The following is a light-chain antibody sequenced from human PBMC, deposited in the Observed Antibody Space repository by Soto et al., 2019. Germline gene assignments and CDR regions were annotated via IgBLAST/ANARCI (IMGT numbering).Light chain of an antibody. J-gene: IGKJ4*01. Sequence: DIQMTQSPSTLSASVGDRVTITCRASQTISNWLAWYQQKPGKAPKVLIFDASTLDGGVPSRFSGRRSGTDFTLTISSLQPSDVATYYCQQYNTYPLTFGGGNKVEI. CDR3: QQYNTYPLT. CDR2: DAS. CDR1: QTISNW. V-gene: IGKV1-5*01.